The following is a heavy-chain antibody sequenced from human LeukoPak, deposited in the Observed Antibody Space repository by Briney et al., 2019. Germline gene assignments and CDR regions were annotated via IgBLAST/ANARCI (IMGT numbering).Heavy chain of an antibody. J-gene: IGHJ2*01. CDR1: GFTFRDYG. CDR3: AKELYCYDTSRYFDI. V-gene: IGHV3-30*18. Sequence: GGSLRLSCAASGFTFRDYGIHWVRQAPGKGLEWVALISSEGHKIHYGDSVKGRFTISRDNSKNMVYLQMNSLSLEDTALYYCAKELYCYDTSRYFDIWGRGTLVTVSS. D-gene: IGHD3-22*01. CDR2: ISSEGHKI.